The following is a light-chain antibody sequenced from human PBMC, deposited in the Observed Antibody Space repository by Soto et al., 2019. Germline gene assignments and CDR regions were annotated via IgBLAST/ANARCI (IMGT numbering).Light chain of an antibody. J-gene: IGKJ5*01. CDR3: QQRSNWPPIT. V-gene: IGKV3D-20*02. Sequence: EIVLTQSPGTLSLPPGEIATVSCSASQSVSNNYLAWYQQKPGQAPRLLIYGASNRATGIPDRFSGSGSGTDFTLTIRSLEPEDFAVYYCQQRSNWPPITFGQGTRREIK. CDR2: GAS. CDR1: QSVSNNY.